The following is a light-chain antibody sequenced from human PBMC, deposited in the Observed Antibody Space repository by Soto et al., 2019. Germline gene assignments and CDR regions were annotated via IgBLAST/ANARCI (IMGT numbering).Light chain of an antibody. V-gene: IGKV1-5*03. J-gene: IGKJ1*01. CDR3: QQHNSYRT. Sequence: DIQMTQSPSTLSASVGDRVTSTCRASQSISSWLAWYQQKPGKAPKLLIYKASSLESGVPSRFSGSGSGTEFTLTISSLQPDDFATYYCQQHNSYRTFGQGTKVEIK. CDR2: KAS. CDR1: QSISSW.